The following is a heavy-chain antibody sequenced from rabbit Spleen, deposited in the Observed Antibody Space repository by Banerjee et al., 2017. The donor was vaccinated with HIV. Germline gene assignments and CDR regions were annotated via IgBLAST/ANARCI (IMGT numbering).Heavy chain of an antibody. V-gene: IGHV1S45*01. CDR3: ARTYGFFKL. J-gene: IGHJ4*01. CDR2: IYTGDGDT. Sequence: QEQLEESGGDLVKPEGSLTLTCTASGFSFSSSYYMCWVRQAPGKGLEWIGCIYTGDGDTYYATWAKGRFTISKTSSTTMTLQMTSLTVADTATYFCARTYGFFKLWGPGTLVTVS. CDR1: GFSFSSSYY.